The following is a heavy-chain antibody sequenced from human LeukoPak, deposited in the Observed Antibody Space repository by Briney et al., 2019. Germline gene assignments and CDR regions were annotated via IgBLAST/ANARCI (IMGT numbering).Heavy chain of an antibody. Sequence: GESLKISCKGSGYSFTNYWIGWVRQVPGKGLEWMGIIYPGDSETRYSPSFQGQVTISADKSISTAYLQWSSLKASDTAMYYCARQAGSGSYYNDYWGQGTLVTVSS. D-gene: IGHD3-10*01. V-gene: IGHV5-51*01. J-gene: IGHJ4*02. CDR1: GYSFTNYW. CDR2: IYPGDSET. CDR3: ARQAGSGSYYNDY.